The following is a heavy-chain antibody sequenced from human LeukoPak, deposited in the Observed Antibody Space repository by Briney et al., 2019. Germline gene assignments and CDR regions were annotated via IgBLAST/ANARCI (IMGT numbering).Heavy chain of an antibody. J-gene: IGHJ4*02. V-gene: IGHV4-34*01. CDR1: GGSFSGYY. Sequence: SETLSLTCAVYGGSFSGYYWSWIRQPPGKGLEWIGESKHSGGTNYNPSLKSRVTISVNTSKKQFSLTLTSVTAADTAVYYCARGQWEVRGIIITQLDYWGQGSLVTVSS. D-gene: IGHD3-10*01. CDR3: ARGQWEVRGIIITQLDY. CDR2: SKHSGGT.